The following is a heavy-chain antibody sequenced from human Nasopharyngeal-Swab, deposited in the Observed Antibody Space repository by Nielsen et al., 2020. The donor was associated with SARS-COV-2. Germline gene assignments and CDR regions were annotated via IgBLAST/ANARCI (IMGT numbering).Heavy chain of an antibody. CDR2: ISFRGATK. V-gene: IGHV3-23*01. Sequence: GGSLRLSCAASGFTFSNFAMSWVRQAPGKGLDWISGISFRGATKYYADSVKGRFTVSRDNSKNTLYLQMNSLRADDTALYYCAKLGGGVGYWGQGALVTVSS. J-gene: IGHJ4*02. D-gene: IGHD3-16*01. CDR3: AKLGGGVGY. CDR1: GFTFSNFA.